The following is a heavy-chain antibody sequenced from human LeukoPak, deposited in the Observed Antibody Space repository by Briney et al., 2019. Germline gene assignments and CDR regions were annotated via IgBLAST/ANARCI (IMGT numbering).Heavy chain of an antibody. CDR1: GDSVSSDSAT. J-gene: IGHJ4*02. D-gene: IGHD6-19*01. CDR2: TYYRSKWYS. CDR3: ARGPQWLNY. V-gene: IGHV6-1*01. Sequence: SQTLSLTCAISGDSVSSDSATWNWIRQSPSRGLEWLGRTYYRSKWYSAYAVSVKSRISINSDTSKDQFSLQLNSVTPEDTAIYYCARGPQWLNYWGQGTLVTVSS.